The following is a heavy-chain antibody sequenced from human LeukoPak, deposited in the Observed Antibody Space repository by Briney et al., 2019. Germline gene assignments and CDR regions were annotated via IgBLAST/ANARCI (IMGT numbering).Heavy chain of an antibody. Sequence: GCLKLACTAPSFQLISRAMRRDRLDTGEGPEWVEVISYDGSNKYYADSVKGRFTISRDNSKNTLYLQMNSLRAEDTAVYYCARDISSEAGEARFDYWGQGTLVTVSS. CDR3: ARDISSEAGEARFDY. V-gene: IGHV3-30*01. J-gene: IGHJ4*02. CDR1: SFQLISRA. D-gene: IGHD3-10*01. CDR2: ISYDGSNK.